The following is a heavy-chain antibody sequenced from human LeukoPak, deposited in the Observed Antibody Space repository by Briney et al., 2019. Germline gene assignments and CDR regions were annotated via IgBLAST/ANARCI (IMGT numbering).Heavy chain of an antibody. V-gene: IGHV5-51*01. J-gene: IGHJ4*02. Sequence: WESLKISCKGSGYSFTSYWIGLVRQMPGKGLEWVGIIYSCYCDTRYSPSFQGPVTISADQSINTAYLQWNSLEASDTAMYYFGRHSRRIAARPFLDYWGQGALVTDSS. CDR3: GRHSRRIAARPFLDY. D-gene: IGHD6-6*01. CDR2: IYSCYCDT. CDR1: GYSFTSYW.